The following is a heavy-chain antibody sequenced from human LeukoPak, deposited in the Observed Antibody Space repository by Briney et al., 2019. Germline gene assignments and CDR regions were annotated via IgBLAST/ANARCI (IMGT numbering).Heavy chain of an antibody. CDR1: GGTMSSSDYI. V-gene: IGHV4-39*01. D-gene: IGHD1-7*01. Sequence: PSETLSLTCLVSGGTMSSSDYIWGWIRHPPGKGLEWIGKMFYSGITYYNPSLKGRVTISVDTSNNQFSLNLRSVTAADTAVYYCARLMKGGTTYGFIDHWGQGTLVSVSS. CDR3: ARLMKGGTTYGFIDH. J-gene: IGHJ4*02. CDR2: MFYSGIT.